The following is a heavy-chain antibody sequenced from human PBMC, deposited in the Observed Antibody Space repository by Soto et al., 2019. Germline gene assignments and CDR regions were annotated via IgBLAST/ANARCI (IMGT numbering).Heavy chain of an antibody. V-gene: IGHV3-23*01. CDR1: GFTFSSYV. D-gene: IGHD6-19*01. J-gene: IGHJ4*02. Sequence: EVQLLESGGGLVQPGGSLRLSCVASGFTFSSYVMSWVRQAPGKGLEWVSGISGGGSTKYYADSVKGRFTISRDNSKNTLYLQMDSLRAEDTAVYYCAKGAVPGSQVYFDYWGQGVLVTVSS. CDR3: AKGAVPGSQVYFDY. CDR2: ISGGGSTK.